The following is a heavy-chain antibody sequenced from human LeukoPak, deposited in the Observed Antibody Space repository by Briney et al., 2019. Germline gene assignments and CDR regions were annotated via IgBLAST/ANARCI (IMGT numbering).Heavy chain of an antibody. Sequence: GGSLRLSCAASGFTFSSYIMNWVRQAPGKGLEWVASISRNSTYIHYADSVKGRFTISRDNARNSLFLQMNSLRAEDTAIYYCASDEGIYFDYWDQGTLATVTS. CDR3: ASDEGIYFDY. CDR1: GFTFSSYI. V-gene: IGHV3-21*01. J-gene: IGHJ4*02. CDR2: ISRNSTYI.